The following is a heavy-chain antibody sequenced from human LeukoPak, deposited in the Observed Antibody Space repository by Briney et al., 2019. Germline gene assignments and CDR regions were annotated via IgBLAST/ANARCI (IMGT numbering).Heavy chain of an antibody. D-gene: IGHD3-9*01. J-gene: IGHJ4*02. CDR3: ARSHAYDILTE. CDR2: INHSGST. Sequence: MASQTLSLTCAVYGGSFSGYYWSWIRQPPGKGLEWIGEINHSGSTNYNPSLKSRVTISVDTSKNQFSLKLSSVTAADTAVYYCARSHAYDILTEWGQGTLVTVSS. V-gene: IGHV4-34*01. CDR1: GGSFSGYY.